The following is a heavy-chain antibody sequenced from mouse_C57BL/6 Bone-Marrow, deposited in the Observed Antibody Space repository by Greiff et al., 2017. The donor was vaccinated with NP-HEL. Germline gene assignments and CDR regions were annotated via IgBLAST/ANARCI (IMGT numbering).Heavy chain of an antibody. CDR1: GFTFSDYG. Sequence: DVQLVESGGGLVKPGGSLKLSCAASGFTFSDYGMHWVRQAPEKGLEWVAYISSGSSTIYYADTVKGRFTISRDNAKNTLFLQMTSLRSEDTAMYYCARLLRDYYAMDYWGQGTSVTVSS. J-gene: IGHJ4*01. CDR2: ISSGSSTI. D-gene: IGHD1-1*01. V-gene: IGHV5-17*01. CDR3: ARLLRDYYAMDY.